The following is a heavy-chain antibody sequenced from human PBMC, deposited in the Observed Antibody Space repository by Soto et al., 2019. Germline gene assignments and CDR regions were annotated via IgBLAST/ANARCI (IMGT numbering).Heavy chain of an antibody. Sequence: EVQLVESGGGLVQPGGSLRLSCAASGFTFSRYDMYWVRQGTGKGLEWVSGIDTTGAPYYSGSVKGRFTISRENAKNSLFLEMDSLRPGDTAVYYCARESSDWSAVDYWGQGTLVTVSS. CDR1: GFTFSRYD. D-gene: IGHD6-19*01. V-gene: IGHV3-13*05. CDR2: IDTTGAP. CDR3: ARESSDWSAVDY. J-gene: IGHJ4*02.